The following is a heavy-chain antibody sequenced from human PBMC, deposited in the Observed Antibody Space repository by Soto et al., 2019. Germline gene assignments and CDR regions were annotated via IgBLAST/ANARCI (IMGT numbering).Heavy chain of an antibody. J-gene: IGHJ4*02. CDR2: ISSNGGST. CDR1: GFTFSSYA. D-gene: IGHD5-18*01. V-gene: IGHV3-64D*06. CDR3: VRRIGSSYGPFDY. Sequence: GGSLRLSCSASGFTFSSYAMHWVRQAPGEGLEYVSAISSNGGSTYYADSVKGRFTISRDNSKNTLYLQMSSLRAEDTAVYYCVRRIGSSYGPFDYWGQGTLVTVYS.